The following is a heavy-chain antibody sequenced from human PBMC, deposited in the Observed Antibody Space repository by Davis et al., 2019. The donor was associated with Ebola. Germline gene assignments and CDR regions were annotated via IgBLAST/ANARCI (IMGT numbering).Heavy chain of an antibody. J-gene: IGHJ6*02. CDR1: GYSFTSYW. Sequence: GESLKISCKGSGYSFTSYWISWVRQMPGKGLEWMGRIDPSDSYTNYSPSFQGHVTISADKSISTAYLQWSSLKASDTAMYYCATLLELRGPYYYGMDVWGQGTTVTVSS. CDR3: ATLLELRGPYYYGMDV. D-gene: IGHD1-7*01. V-gene: IGHV5-10-1*01. CDR2: IDPSDSYT.